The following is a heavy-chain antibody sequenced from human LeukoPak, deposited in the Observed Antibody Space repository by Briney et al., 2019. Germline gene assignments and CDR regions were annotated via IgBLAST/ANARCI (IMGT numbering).Heavy chain of an antibody. D-gene: IGHD5-18*01. CDR3: ARDFAVDTARDY. Sequence: ASVKVSCKASGRTFSSYAISWVRQAPGQGLEWMGGIIPIFGTANYEQKFQGRVAITEDEYKSTAYMELSSLGSEDTAVYYCARDFAVDTARDYWGQGTLVTVSS. CDR2: IIPIFGTA. J-gene: IGHJ4*02. CDR1: GRTFSSYA. V-gene: IGHV1-69*13.